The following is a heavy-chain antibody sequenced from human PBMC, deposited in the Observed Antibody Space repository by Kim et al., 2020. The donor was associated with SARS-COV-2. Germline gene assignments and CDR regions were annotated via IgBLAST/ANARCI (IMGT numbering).Heavy chain of an antibody. Sequence: GGSLRLSCAASGFTFSSYAINWVRQAPGKGLEWVSTISGGGDGTYYADSVKGRFTIYRDNSKNTLYLQMNNLRADDTAVYYCAKGDCPSASCYTTDSWGRGTLVTVSS. D-gene: IGHD2-2*02. CDR1: GFTFSSYA. CDR2: ISGGGDGT. V-gene: IGHV3-23*01. J-gene: IGHJ4*02. CDR3: AKGDCPSASCYTTDS.